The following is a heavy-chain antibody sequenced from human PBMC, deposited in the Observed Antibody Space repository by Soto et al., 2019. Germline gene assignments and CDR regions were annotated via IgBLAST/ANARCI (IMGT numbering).Heavy chain of an antibody. CDR1: GFSFSDYS. J-gene: IGHJ6*02. V-gene: IGHV3-30-3*01. D-gene: IGHD2-21*01. CDR2: ISYDGDKK. CDR3: AVMAGLVVSDDYGLDV. Sequence: QVHLVESGGGVVQPGRSLRLYCVASGFSFSDYSIHWVRQAPGKGLEWVGFISYDGDKKFLADSVKGRFNISRDNAKNTVYLQMTSLRPEDTAVFHCAVMAGLVVSDDYGLDVWGQGTTVTVSS.